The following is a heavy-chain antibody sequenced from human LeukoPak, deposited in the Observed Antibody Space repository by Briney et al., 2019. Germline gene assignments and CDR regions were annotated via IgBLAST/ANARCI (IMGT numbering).Heavy chain of an antibody. V-gene: IGHV3-23*01. Sequence: GGSLTLCCAASGFTFDVSAMNWVRHAPGKGLELVSASGNAGDTYYADSVKGRFTISRDNSKKMLFLQMTSLRAEDTAVCYCAKKTPGNYPYDYWGQGTLVTVSP. CDR2: SGNAGDT. J-gene: IGHJ4*02. D-gene: IGHD3-22*01. CDR3: AKKTPGNYPYDY. CDR1: GFTFDVSA.